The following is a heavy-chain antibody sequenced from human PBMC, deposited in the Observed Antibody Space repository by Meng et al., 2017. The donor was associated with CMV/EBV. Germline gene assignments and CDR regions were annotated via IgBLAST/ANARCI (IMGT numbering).Heavy chain of an antibody. V-gene: IGHV4-34*01. CDR2: INHSGST. D-gene: IGHD4-11*01. J-gene: IGHJ4*02. Sequence: QVQLTLWGAGLLRPSETLSLTCAVYGGSFSGSYWSWIRQPPGKGLEWIGEINHSGSTNYNPSLKSRVTISVDTSKNQFSLKLSSVTAADTAVYYCARRDYSNHYYFDYWGQGTLVTVSS. CDR3: ARRDYSNHYYFDY. CDR1: GGSFSGSY.